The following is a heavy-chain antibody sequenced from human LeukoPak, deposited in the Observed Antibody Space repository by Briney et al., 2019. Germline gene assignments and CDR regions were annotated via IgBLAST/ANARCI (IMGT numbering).Heavy chain of an antibody. CDR3: ARQWLMYFDY. CDR2: ISAYNGNT. Sequence: MGWISAYNGNTNYAQKLQGRVTMTTDTSTSTAYMELRSLRSDDTAVYYCARQWLMYFDYWGQGTLVTVSS. J-gene: IGHJ4*02. V-gene: IGHV1-18*01. D-gene: IGHD6-19*01.